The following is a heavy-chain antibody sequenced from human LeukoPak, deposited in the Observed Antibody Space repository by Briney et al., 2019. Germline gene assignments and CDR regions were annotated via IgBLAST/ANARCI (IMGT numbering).Heavy chain of an antibody. Sequence: GGSLRLSCAASGFTFSSYAMHWVRQAPGKGLEWVAVISYDGSNKYCADSVKGRFTISRDNSKNTLYLQMNSLRAEDTAVYYCARGLMTTVTTGWGQGTLVTVSS. CDR1: GFTFSSYA. CDR2: ISYDGSNK. V-gene: IGHV3-30*04. J-gene: IGHJ4*02. CDR3: ARGLMTTVTTG. D-gene: IGHD4-17*01.